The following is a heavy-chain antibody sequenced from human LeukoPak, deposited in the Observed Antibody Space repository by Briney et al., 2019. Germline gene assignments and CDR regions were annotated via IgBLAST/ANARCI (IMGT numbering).Heavy chain of an antibody. CDR3: ASRYSGYEWYFDY. Sequence: GASVKVSCKASGYTFTSYYMHWVRQAPGQGPEWMGIINPSGGSTSYAQKFQGRVTMTRDTSTSTVYMELSSLRSEDTAVYYCASRYSGYEWYFDYWGQGTLVTVSS. CDR1: GYTFTSYY. CDR2: INPSGGST. V-gene: IGHV1-46*01. J-gene: IGHJ4*02. D-gene: IGHD5-12*01.